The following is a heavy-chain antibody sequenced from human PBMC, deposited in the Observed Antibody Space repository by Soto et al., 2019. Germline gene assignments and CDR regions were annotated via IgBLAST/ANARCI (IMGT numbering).Heavy chain of an antibody. J-gene: IGHJ6*02. D-gene: IGHD3-22*01. CDR1: GFTFSSYA. CDR3: AKAPTYYYDSSGYFFHV. V-gene: IGHV3-23*01. CDR2: ISGGGGST. Sequence: PGGSLRLSCAASGFTFSSYAMSWVRQAPGKGLEWVSAISGGGGSTYYADSVKGRFTISRDNSKNTLYLQMNSLRAEDTAVYYCAKAPTYYYDSSGYFFHVWGQGTTVTVSS.